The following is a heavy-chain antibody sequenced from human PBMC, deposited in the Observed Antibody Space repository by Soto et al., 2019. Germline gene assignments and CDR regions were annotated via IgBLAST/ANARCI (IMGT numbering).Heavy chain of an antibody. V-gene: IGHV3-30*18. Sequence: QIQLVQSGGGVVQPGGSLRLSCTASGFSFNKFGMHWVRQTPGKGLEWVASLSYDGNHDFYADSVTGRLIISRDNSKNTLYLQWKTLTGDDTAVYYCVKERADFVTVPHATSGMDVWGPGTTVTFSS. J-gene: IGHJ6*02. CDR2: LSYDGNHD. D-gene: IGHD2-15*01. CDR3: VKERADFVTVPHATSGMDV. CDR1: GFSFNKFG.